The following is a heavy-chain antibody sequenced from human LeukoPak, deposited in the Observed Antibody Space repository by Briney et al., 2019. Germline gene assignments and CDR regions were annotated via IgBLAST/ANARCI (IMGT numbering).Heavy chain of an antibody. CDR3: ARSNYGSGSYRFWFDP. CDR1: GGSISSYY. V-gene: IGHV4-59*01. Sequence: PSETLSLTCAVSGGSISSYYWSWIRQPPGKGLEWIGYIYYSGSTNYNPSLKSRVTISVDTSKNQFSLKLSSVTAADTAVYYCARSNYGSGSYRFWFDPWGQGTLVTVSS. D-gene: IGHD3-10*01. CDR2: IYYSGST. J-gene: IGHJ5*02.